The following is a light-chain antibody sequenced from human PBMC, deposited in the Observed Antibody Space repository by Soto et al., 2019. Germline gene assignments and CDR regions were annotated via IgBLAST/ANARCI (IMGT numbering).Light chain of an antibody. Sequence: QSALTQPASVSGSPGQSITISCTGTSSDVGAYNYVSWYQQHPGKAPKLMIFEVSDRPSGVSNRFSGSNSDNTASLTISGLQAEDEADYYCSSYTSSNTLVFGGGTKLTVL. V-gene: IGLV2-14*01. CDR2: EVS. CDR3: SSYTSSNTLV. CDR1: SSDVGAYNY. J-gene: IGLJ2*01.